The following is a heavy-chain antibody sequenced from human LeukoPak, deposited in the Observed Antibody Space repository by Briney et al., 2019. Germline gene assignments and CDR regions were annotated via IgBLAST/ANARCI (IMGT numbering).Heavy chain of an antibody. V-gene: IGHV4-59*01. CDR3: ARVVWGSYRYTYHFDY. Sequence: SETLSLTCTASGGSISSYYWSWIRQPPGKGLEWIGYIYYSGSTNYNPSLKSRVTISVDTSKNQFSLKLSSVTAADTAVYYCARVVWGSYRYTYHFDYWGQGTLVTVSS. J-gene: IGHJ4*02. CDR1: GGSISSYY. CDR2: IYYSGST. D-gene: IGHD3-16*02.